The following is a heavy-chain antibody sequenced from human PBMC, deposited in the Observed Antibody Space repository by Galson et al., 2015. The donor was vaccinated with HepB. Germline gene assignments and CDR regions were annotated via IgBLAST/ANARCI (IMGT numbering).Heavy chain of an antibody. D-gene: IGHD1-26*01. Sequence: SLRLSCAASGFIFSNYGMHWVRQAPGKGLEWVAVIWYDGSNRYYADSVEGRFTISRDYSKDTLYLQMNNLRAEDTAVYYCTRDRCSGSYCFDYWGQGTPVTVSS. V-gene: IGHV3-33*01. CDR2: IWYDGSNR. J-gene: IGHJ4*02. CDR1: GFIFSNYG. CDR3: TRDRCSGSYCFDY.